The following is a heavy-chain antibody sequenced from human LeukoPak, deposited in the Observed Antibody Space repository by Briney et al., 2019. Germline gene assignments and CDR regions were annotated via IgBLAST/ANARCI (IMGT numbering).Heavy chain of an antibody. D-gene: IGHD3-22*01. CDR3: TRHLYYYDSSGYYYCDDY. Sequence: GESLKISCAASGFTFSGSAMHWVRPASGKGLEWVGRIRSKANSYATAYAASVKGRFTISRDDSKNTAYLQMNSLKTEDTAVYYCTRHLYYYDSSGYYYCDDYWGQGTLVTVSS. CDR1: GFTFSGSA. V-gene: IGHV3-73*01. CDR2: IRSKANSYAT. J-gene: IGHJ4*02.